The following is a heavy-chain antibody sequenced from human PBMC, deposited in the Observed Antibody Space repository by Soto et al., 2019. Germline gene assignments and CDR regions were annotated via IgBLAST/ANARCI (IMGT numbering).Heavy chain of an antibody. J-gene: IGHJ4*01. Sequence: VGSLRLSCAASGFTFSSYCMHWVRQAPGKGLEWVAVISYDGSNKYYADSVKGRFTISRDNAKSSLYLQMNSLRVEDTAVYYCAREDIELIPGFDYWGQGTLVTVSS. CDR1: GFTFSSYC. CDR2: ISYDGSNK. V-gene: IGHV3-30*03. CDR3: AREDIELIPGFDY. D-gene: IGHD2-8*01.